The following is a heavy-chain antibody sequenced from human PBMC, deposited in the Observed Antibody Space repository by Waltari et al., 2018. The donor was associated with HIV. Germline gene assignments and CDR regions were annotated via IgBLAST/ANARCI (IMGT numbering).Heavy chain of an antibody. V-gene: IGHV4-39*01. CDR3: TRLSIVVVTAIDF. D-gene: IGHD2-21*02. CDR1: GGSISSRTYY. Sequence: QLQLQESGPGLVKPSETLSPTCPVSGGSISSRTYYWGWVRQPPGKGLGWLGNLYYSGSTYYNPSLKSRVTISVDTSKNQFSLKLSSVTAADTAVYYCTRLSIVVVTAIDFWGQGTLVTVSS. J-gene: IGHJ4*02. CDR2: LYYSGST.